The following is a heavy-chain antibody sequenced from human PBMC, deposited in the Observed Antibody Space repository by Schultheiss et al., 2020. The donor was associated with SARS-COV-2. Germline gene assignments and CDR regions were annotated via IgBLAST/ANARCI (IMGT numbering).Heavy chain of an antibody. Sequence: SQTLSLTCTVSGGSISSGGYYWGWIRQPPGKGLEWIGSIYYSGSTYYNPSLKSRVTISVDTSKNQFSLKLSSVTAADTAVYYCARLRAMVRGVIYYYYYGMDVWGQGTTVTVSS. J-gene: IGHJ6*02. D-gene: IGHD3-10*01. V-gene: IGHV4-39*01. CDR1: GGSISSGGYY. CDR3: ARLRAMVRGVIYYYYYGMDV. CDR2: IYYSGST.